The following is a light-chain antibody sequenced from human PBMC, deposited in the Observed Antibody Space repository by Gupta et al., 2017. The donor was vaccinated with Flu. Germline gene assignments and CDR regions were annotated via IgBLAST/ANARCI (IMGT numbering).Light chain of an antibody. CDR2: DAS. CDR3: QQYDSLPT. CDR1: QDTRNY. J-gene: IGKJ1*01. V-gene: IGKV1-33*01. Sequence: SPSSLSASVGGRVPITCQASQDTRNYLNWYQQQPGKAPDLLIYDASNLEKGVPSRISGSGYGTEFPFTIKRLQAEDVATYYCQQYDSLPTFGQGTTVEIK.